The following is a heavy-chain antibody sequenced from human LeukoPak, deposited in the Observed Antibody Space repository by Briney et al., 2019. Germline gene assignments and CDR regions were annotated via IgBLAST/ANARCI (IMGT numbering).Heavy chain of an antibody. D-gene: IGHD2-2*01. Sequence: SETLSLTCTVSGGSISSYYWSWIRQPPGKGLEWIGYIYTSGSTNYNPSLKSRVTISVDTSKNQFSLKLSSVTAADTAVYYCARSPAGGHQLLWQQLGSYYYYYYMDVWGKGTTVTVSS. CDR2: IYTSGST. V-gene: IGHV4-4*09. CDR1: GGSISSYY. CDR3: ARSPAGGHQLLWQQLGSYYYYYYMDV. J-gene: IGHJ6*03.